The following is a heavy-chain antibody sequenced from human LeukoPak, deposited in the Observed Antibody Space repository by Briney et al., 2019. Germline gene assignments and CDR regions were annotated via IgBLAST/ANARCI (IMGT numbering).Heavy chain of an antibody. Sequence: PGGSLRLSCAASGFTFRTYWMTWVRQAPGKGLEWVANIKEDGSEKSYVDSVKGRFTISRDNAKNSLYLQMNSLRAEDTAVYYCALSGYYSVNWGQGTLVTVSS. V-gene: IGHV3-7*03. CDR2: IKEDGSEK. CDR1: GFTFRTYW. CDR3: ALSGYYSVN. J-gene: IGHJ4*02. D-gene: IGHD3-3*01.